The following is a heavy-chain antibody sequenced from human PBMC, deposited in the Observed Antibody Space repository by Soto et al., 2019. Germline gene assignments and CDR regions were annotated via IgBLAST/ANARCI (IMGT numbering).Heavy chain of an antibody. Sequence: PGGSLRLSCAASGFTFSQYAMHWVRQAPGKGLEWLALISYDGNIEYYADSVRGRFTISGDNSKNTLYLQVNSLRADDTAVYFCAKETTGYYFSSRGQGAQVTVSS. J-gene: IGHJ4*02. CDR1: GFTFSQYA. D-gene: IGHD1-1*01. V-gene: IGHV3-30-3*01. CDR2: ISYDGNIE. CDR3: AKETTGYYFSS.